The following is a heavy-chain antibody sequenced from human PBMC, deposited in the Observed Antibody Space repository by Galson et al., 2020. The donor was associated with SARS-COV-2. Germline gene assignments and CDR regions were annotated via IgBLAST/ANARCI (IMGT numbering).Heavy chain of an antibody. V-gene: IGHV4-34*01. CDR1: GGSFSGYS. D-gene: IGHD3-16*02. J-gene: IGHJ4*02. Sequence: SETLSFTCAVYGGSFSGYSWSWIRQTPGRGLEWIGEINHSGSTYYNPSLKSRVIISVDTSKNQFSLKLSSVTAADTSVYYCARSQSTFEGFLVILGAVEYCDYWGLGTLVTVSS. CDR3: ARSQSTFEGFLVILGAVEYCDY. CDR2: INHSGST.